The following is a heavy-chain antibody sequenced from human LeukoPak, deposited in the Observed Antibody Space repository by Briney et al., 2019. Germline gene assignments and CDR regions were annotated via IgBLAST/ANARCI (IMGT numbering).Heavy chain of an antibody. J-gene: IGHJ4*02. D-gene: IGHD4-11*01. V-gene: IGHV4-59*01. CDR3: VRGFYSPHY. Sequence: PSETLSLTCTVSVGSISSDYWSWIRQPPGKGLEWIGYIYYSGRTYYNPSLKSRITISVDTSKNQFSLKLSSVTAADTAVYYCVRGFYSPHYWGQGTLVTVSS. CDR2: IYYSGRT. CDR1: VGSISSDY.